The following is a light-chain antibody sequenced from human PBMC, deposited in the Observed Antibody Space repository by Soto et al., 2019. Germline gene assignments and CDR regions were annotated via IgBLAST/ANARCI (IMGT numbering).Light chain of an antibody. CDR1: TSDVGGYNL. Sequence: QSALTQPASVSGSPGQSITISCSGTTSDVGGYNLVSWYQQHTAKAPKLLIYEGTQRPSGVSSRFSGSKSGTSASLAITGLQAEDEADYHCQSYDSSLSGYVFGTGTKVTVL. CDR3: QSYDSSLSGYV. V-gene: IGLV2-14*02. J-gene: IGLJ1*01. CDR2: EGT.